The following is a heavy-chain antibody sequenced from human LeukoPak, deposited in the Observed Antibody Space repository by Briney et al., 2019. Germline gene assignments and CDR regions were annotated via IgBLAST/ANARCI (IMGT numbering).Heavy chain of an antibody. CDR2: IIPIFGTA. D-gene: IGHD5-24*01. CDR3: ASEEMGPQGLDY. V-gene: IGHV1-69*05. CDR1: GGTFSSYA. J-gene: IGHJ4*02. Sequence: ASVKVSCKASGGTFSSYAISWVRQAPGQGLEWMGWIIPIFGTANYAQKFQGRVTITTDESTSTAYMELSSLRSEDTAVYYCASEEMGPQGLDYWGQGTLVTVSS.